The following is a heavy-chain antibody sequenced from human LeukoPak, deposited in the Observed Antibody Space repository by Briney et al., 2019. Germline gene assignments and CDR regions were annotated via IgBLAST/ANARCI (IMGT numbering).Heavy chain of an antibody. CDR1: RFTFSAYS. CDR2: IDDDGGST. CDR3: ARVGDNNAFDV. Sequence: GGSLRLSCAASRFTFSAYSMHWVRQAPGKGLEFVSAIDDDGGSTFYADSMKGRCTISRDNSKNTLYLQMGSLRADDLAVYYCARVGDNNAFDVWGQGTMVTVSS. V-gene: IGHV3-64*02. D-gene: IGHD2-21*01. J-gene: IGHJ3*01.